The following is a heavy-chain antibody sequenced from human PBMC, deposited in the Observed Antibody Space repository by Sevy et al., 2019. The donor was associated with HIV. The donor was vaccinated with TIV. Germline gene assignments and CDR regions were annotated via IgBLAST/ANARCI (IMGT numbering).Heavy chain of an antibody. CDR1: GYSFSDYW. CDR2: IYPGDSET. D-gene: IGHD1-1*01. V-gene: IGHV5-51*01. Sequence: GESLKISCKGSGYSFSDYWIGWVRRKPGKGLEWMGLIYPGDSETRYNPSFEGQVTISADTSINTAYLEWRSLKASDTAMYYCARHKLSYDNNWIQDNWFDPWGQGTLVTVSS. J-gene: IGHJ5*02. CDR3: ARHKLSYDNNWIQDNWFDP.